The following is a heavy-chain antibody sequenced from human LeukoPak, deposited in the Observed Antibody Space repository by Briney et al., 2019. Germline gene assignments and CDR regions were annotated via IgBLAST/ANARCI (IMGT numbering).Heavy chain of an antibody. V-gene: IGHV3-23*01. CDR3: AKSPVLTNLDY. CDR2: ISGSGGST. CDR1: GFTFSSYA. J-gene: IGHJ4*02. D-gene: IGHD4/OR15-4a*01. Sequence: GGCLRLSCAASGFTFSSYAMSWVRQAPGKGLEWVSAISGSGGSTFYADSVKGRFTISRDNSKNTLYLQMNSLRVEDTAVYYCAKSPVLTNLDYWGQGTLVTVSS.